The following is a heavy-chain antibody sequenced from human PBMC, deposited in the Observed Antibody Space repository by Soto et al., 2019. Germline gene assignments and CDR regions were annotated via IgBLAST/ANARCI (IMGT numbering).Heavy chain of an antibody. D-gene: IGHD4-17*01. J-gene: IGHJ4*02. V-gene: IGHV4-59*01. CDR1: GGSISSYY. CDR3: ARGDYGGKSLGY. Sequence: QVQLQESGPGLVKPSETLSLTCTVSGGSISSYYWSWIRQPPGKGLEWIGYIYYSGSTNYNPSLKSRXXIXVDXSKNQCSLKLSSVTAVDTAVYYCARGDYGGKSLGYWGQGTLVTVSS. CDR2: IYYSGST.